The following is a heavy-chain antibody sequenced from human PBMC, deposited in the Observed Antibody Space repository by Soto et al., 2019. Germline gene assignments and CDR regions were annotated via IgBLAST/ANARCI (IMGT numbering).Heavy chain of an antibody. J-gene: IGHJ5*02. V-gene: IGHV1-2*02. CDR3: AREGEHQRAFDP. CDR2: LNPNSGGT. CDR1: GYTFTGYY. D-gene: IGHD1-26*01. Sequence: GASVKVSCKASGYTFTGYYMPWVRPAPGQGLDWMGWLNPNSGGTNYAQKFQGRVTMTRDTSISTPCMELSRLRSDDTAVYYCAREGEHQRAFDPWGQGSLVTVCS.